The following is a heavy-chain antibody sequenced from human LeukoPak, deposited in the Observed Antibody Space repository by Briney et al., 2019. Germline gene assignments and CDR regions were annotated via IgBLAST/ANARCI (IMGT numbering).Heavy chain of an antibody. V-gene: IGHV1-69*05. D-gene: IGHD6-6*01. Sequence: SVKVSCKASGGTFSSYAISWVRQAPGQGLEWMGGIIPIFGTANYAQKFQGRVTITTDESTSTAYMELSSLRSEDTAVYYCARISSSPDKNFDYWGQGALVTVSS. CDR2: IIPIFGTA. CDR1: GGTFSSYA. CDR3: ARISSSPDKNFDY. J-gene: IGHJ4*02.